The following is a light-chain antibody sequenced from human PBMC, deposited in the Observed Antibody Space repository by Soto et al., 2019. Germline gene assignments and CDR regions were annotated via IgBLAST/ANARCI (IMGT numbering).Light chain of an antibody. CDR2: ENN. Sequence: QSVLTQPPSVSAAPGQKVTISCSGSSSNIGNNYVAWYQHLPGTAPRLLMYENNKRPSGSPDRFSGSKSGTSATLGITGLQTGDEADYYCGTWDSSLSAVVFGGGTKVTVL. V-gene: IGLV1-51*02. CDR1: SSNIGNNY. CDR3: GTWDSSLSAVV. J-gene: IGLJ2*01.